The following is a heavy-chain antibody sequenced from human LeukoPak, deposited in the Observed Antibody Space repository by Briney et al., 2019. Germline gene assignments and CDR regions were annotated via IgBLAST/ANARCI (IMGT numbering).Heavy chain of an antibody. J-gene: IGHJ4*02. Sequence: PSETLSLTCTVSGGSVSSDSYYWSWIRQSPGKGLEWIGYIYYSGRTNYNPSLKSRVTIAVDTSKNQFSLKVSSVTAADTAVYYCATERGSGNYPIDYWGQGTLVTVSS. CDR3: ATERGSGNYPIDY. CDR2: IYYSGRT. V-gene: IGHV4-61*01. CDR1: GGSVSSDSYY. D-gene: IGHD3-10*01.